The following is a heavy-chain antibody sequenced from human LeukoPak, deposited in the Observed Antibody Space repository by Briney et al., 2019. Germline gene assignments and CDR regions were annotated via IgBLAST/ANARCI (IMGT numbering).Heavy chain of an antibody. V-gene: IGHV1-2*02. CDR2: INPNSGGT. J-gene: IGHJ6*03. Sequence: ASVKVSCKASGYTFTGYYMHWVRQAPGQGLEWMGWINPNSGGTNYAQKFQGRVTMTRDTSISTAYMELNSLRAEDTAVYYCAKKGGSSYGSGSYYWDDYYYMDVWGKGTTVTISS. D-gene: IGHD3-10*01. CDR3: AKKGGSSYGSGSYYWDDYYYMDV. CDR1: GYTFTGYY.